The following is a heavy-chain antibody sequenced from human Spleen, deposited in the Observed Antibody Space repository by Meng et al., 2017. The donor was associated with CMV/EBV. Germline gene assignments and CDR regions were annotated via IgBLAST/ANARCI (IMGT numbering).Heavy chain of an antibody. J-gene: IGHJ4*02. Sequence: ESLKISCKASGYTFTGYYMHWVRQAPGQGLEWMGWINPNSGGTNYAQKFQGRVTMTRDTSISTAYMELSRLRSDDTAVYYCARDPGSSDFDYWGQGTLVTVSS. CDR3: ARDPGSSDFDY. CDR2: INPNSGGT. V-gene: IGHV1-2*02. D-gene: IGHD6-6*01. CDR1: GYTFTGYY.